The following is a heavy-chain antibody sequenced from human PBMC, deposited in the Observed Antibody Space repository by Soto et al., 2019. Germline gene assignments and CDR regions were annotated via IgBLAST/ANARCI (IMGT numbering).Heavy chain of an antibody. V-gene: IGHV3-33*01. Sequence: PGGSLRLSCAASGFTFSSYGMHWVRQAPGKGLEWVAVIWYDGSEKYYADSVKGRFTISRDDSENTLYLQMNSLRAEDTAVYYCARDREGSGNDLTFDYWGQGTLVTVSS. D-gene: IGHD5-12*01. CDR2: IWYDGSEK. CDR3: ARDREGSGNDLTFDY. CDR1: GFTFSSYG. J-gene: IGHJ4*02.